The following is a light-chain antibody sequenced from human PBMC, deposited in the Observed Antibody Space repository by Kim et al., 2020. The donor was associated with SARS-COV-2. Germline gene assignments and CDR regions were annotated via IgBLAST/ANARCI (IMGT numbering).Light chain of an antibody. V-gene: IGLV3-19*01. CDR2: GKN. CDR1: SLRSYY. CDR3: NSRDSSGNHVV. J-gene: IGLJ2*01. Sequence: AWGQTVRITCQGDSLRSYYASWYQQKPGQAPVLVIYGKNNRPSGIPDRFSGSSSGNTASLTNTGAQAEDEADYYCNSRDSSGNHVVFGGGTQLTVL.